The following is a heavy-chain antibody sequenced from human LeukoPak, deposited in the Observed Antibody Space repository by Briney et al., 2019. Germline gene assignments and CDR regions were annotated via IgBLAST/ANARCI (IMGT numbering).Heavy chain of an antibody. CDR2: ISHDGMNA. J-gene: IGHJ5*02. Sequence: GGSLRLSCAASGLHFSGTAMSWVRQAPGKGLEWVSAISHDGMNAYYADSVKGRFTISRDNSKKTVSLEMSSLTAADTGVYYCAKDGAQEWQGPGCRPRGQGALVTVSP. CDR1: GLHFSGTA. D-gene: IGHD1-14*01. CDR3: AKDGAQEWQGPGCRP. V-gene: IGHV3-23*01.